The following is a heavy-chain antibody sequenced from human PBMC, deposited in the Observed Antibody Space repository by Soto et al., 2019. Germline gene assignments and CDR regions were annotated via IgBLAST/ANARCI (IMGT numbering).Heavy chain of an antibody. CDR3: ARVYWNYEVMNWFEP. CDR2: ISSSSDDI. V-gene: IGHV3-21*01. CDR1: GFTFSSYT. Sequence: GGSLRLSCAASGFTFSSYTMNWVRQAPGKGLEWVSSISSSSDDIYYADSVRGRFTISRDNAKNSMYLQMNSLRAEDTALYYCARVYWNYEVMNWFEPWGQGTLVTVSS. J-gene: IGHJ5*02. D-gene: IGHD1-7*01.